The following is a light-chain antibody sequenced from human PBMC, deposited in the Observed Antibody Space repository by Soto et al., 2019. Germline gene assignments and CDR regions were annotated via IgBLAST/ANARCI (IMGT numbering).Light chain of an antibody. CDR1: QTIGSW. V-gene: IGKV1-5*01. CDR2: DAS. J-gene: IGKJ3*01. CDR3: QQYSSFPRT. Sequence: DIQMTQSPSTLSASVGDRVTITCRASQTIGSWLAWYQQNPGKAPELLIYDASTLEGGVPSRFSGSGSGTEFSLTITSLQPDDFATFYCQQYSSFPRTFGQGTKVDIK.